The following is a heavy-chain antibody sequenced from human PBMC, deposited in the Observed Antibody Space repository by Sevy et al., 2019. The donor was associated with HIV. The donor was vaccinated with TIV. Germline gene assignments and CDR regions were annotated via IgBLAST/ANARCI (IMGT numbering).Heavy chain of an antibody. CDR1: GFTFSNYN. CDR3: ARDLLVGSTYVFDI. Sequence: GGSLRLSCAASGFTFSNYNMNWVRQAPGEGLKLVSSISSSSADIYYTDSVKGRFTVSRDNSRKSLFLQMNGLSAEDTALYYCARDLLVGSTYVFDIWGRGTMVTVSS. D-gene: IGHD1-26*01. J-gene: IGHJ3*02. V-gene: IGHV3-21*01. CDR2: ISSSSADI.